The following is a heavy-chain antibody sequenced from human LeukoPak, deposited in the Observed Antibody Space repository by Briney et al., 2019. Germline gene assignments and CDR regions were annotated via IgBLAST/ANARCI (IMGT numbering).Heavy chain of an antibody. D-gene: IGHD5-18*01. CDR3: ARTGGPQLWLT. J-gene: IGHJ5*02. CDR2: IPYDGSNK. CDR1: GFTFSSYG. Sequence: GGSLRLSCAASGFTFSSYGMHWVRQAPGKGLEWVAFIPYDGSNKYYADSVKGRFTISRDNAKNSLYLQMNSLRAEDTAVYYCARTGGPQLWLTWGQGTLVTVSS. V-gene: IGHV3-30*02.